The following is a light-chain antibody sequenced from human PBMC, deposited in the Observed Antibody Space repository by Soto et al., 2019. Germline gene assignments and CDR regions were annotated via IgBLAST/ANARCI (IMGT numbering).Light chain of an antibody. Sequence: IVMTQSTATLAGSPGERATLCCRAHQSVSSNLAWYQQKPAQAPRLLIYGASTRATGIPARFSGSGSGTEFTLTISSLQSEDFAVYYCRQYNNWPWTFGQGTKVDIK. CDR1: QSVSSN. CDR2: GAS. CDR3: RQYNNWPWT. J-gene: IGKJ1*01. V-gene: IGKV3-15*01.